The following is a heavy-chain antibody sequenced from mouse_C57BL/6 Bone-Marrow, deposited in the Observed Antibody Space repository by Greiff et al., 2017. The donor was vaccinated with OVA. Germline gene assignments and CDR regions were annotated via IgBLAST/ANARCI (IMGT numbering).Heavy chain of an antibody. Sequence: EVKLVESGEGLVKPGGSLKLSCAASGFTFSSYAMSWVRQTPEKRLEWVAYISSGGDYIYYADTVKGRFTISRDNARNTLYLQMSSLKSEDTAMYYCTRDRYYGSRGYYAMDYWGQGTSVTVSS. J-gene: IGHJ4*01. V-gene: IGHV5-9-1*02. CDR3: TRDRYYGSRGYYAMDY. CDR1: GFTFSSYA. CDR2: ISSGGDYI. D-gene: IGHD1-1*01.